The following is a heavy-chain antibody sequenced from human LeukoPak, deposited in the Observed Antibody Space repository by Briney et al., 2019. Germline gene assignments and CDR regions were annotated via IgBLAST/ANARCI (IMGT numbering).Heavy chain of an antibody. Sequence: PGGSLRLSCAASGFTFSSYGMHWVRQAPGKGLEWVAVISYDGSNKYYADSVKGRFTISRDNSKNTLYLQMNSLRAEDTAVYYCAKDAVDTAMGSWLLFVQWFDYWGQGTLVTVSS. V-gene: IGHV3-30*18. D-gene: IGHD5-18*01. CDR1: GFTFSSYG. J-gene: IGHJ4*02. CDR2: ISYDGSNK. CDR3: AKDAVDTAMGSWLLFVQWFDY.